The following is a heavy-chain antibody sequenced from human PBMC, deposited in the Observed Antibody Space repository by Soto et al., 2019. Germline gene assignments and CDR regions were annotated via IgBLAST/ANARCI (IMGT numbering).Heavy chain of an antibody. CDR2: ISGSGVNT. Sequence: GGSLRLSCAASGFIFSSYAMNWVRQAPGKGLEWVAGISGSGVNTYYADSVRGRFTISRDNSKNTLYLQMNSLRDEDTAVYYCAKARSGNYQYYIDYWGQGTLVTVSS. D-gene: IGHD3-22*01. CDR3: AKARSGNYQYYIDY. J-gene: IGHJ4*02. V-gene: IGHV3-23*01. CDR1: GFIFSSYA.